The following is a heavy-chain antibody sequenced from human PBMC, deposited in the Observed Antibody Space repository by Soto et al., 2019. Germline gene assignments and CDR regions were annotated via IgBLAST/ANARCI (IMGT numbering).Heavy chain of an antibody. CDR2: ISAYNGTT. Sequence: ASVKVSCKASGYTFTSYGISWVRQAPGQGLEWMGWISAYNGTTNYAQKLQGRVTMTTDTSTNTAYMELTSLRSDDTAVYYCAKDPVRYSSPPTGMDVWGQGTTVTVSS. D-gene: IGHD1-26*01. CDR1: GYTFTSYG. J-gene: IGHJ6*02. CDR3: AKDPVRYSSPPTGMDV. V-gene: IGHV1-18*04.